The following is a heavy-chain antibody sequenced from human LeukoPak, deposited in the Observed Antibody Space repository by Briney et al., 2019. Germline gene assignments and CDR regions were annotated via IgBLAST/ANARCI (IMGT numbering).Heavy chain of an antibody. V-gene: IGHV7-4-1*02. CDR2: INTNTGKP. CDR1: GYTLTSYA. Sequence: ASVKVSCKASGYTLTSYAMNWVRPAPGQGLEWMGWINTNTGKPTYAQGFTGRFVFSLDSSVSTAYLQINSLNAEGTAVYYCARAASLDYWGQGTLVTVSS. D-gene: IGHD2-2*01. J-gene: IGHJ4*02. CDR3: ARAASLDY.